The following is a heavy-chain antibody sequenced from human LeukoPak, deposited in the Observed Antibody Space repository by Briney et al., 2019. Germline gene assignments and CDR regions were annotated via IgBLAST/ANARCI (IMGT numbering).Heavy chain of an antibody. D-gene: IGHD3-22*01. CDR1: GYTFIRYG. Sequence: GASVKVSYKASGYTFIRYGFSWVRQAPGQGLEWMGWISAYNGDTNYAQKVQGRVTMTTDTSTTTAYMELRSLRSDDTAVYYCARDQGNGYLGDYWGQGTLITVSS. J-gene: IGHJ4*02. CDR2: ISAYNGDT. CDR3: ARDQGNGYLGDY. V-gene: IGHV1-18*01.